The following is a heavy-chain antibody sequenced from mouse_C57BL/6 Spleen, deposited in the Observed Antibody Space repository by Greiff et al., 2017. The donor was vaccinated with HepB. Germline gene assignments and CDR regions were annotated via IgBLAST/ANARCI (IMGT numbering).Heavy chain of an antibody. CDR2: IDPETGGT. J-gene: IGHJ2*01. Sequence: VQLQQSGAELVRPGASVTLSCKASGYTFTDYEMHWVKQTPVHGLEWIGAIDPETGGTAYNQKFKGKAILTADKSSSTAYMELRSLTSEDSAVYYCTSYYYGSSYLYYFDYWGQGTTLTVSS. CDR3: TSYYYGSSYLYYFDY. V-gene: IGHV1-15*01. CDR1: GYTFTDYE. D-gene: IGHD1-1*01.